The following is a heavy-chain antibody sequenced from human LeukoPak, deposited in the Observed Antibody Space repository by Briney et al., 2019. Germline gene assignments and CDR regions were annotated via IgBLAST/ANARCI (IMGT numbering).Heavy chain of an antibody. CDR2: ISSNGGST. V-gene: IGHV3-64D*09. CDR1: GFTFSGYA. CDR3: VKAVGAKGDYYYYYGMDV. Sequence: PGGSLRLSCSASGFTFSGYAMHWVRQAPGEGLEYVSAISSNGGSTYYADSVKGRFTISRDNSKNTLYLQMSSLRAEDTAVYYCVKAVGAKGDYYYYYGMDVWGQGTTVTVSS. J-gene: IGHJ6*02. D-gene: IGHD1-26*01.